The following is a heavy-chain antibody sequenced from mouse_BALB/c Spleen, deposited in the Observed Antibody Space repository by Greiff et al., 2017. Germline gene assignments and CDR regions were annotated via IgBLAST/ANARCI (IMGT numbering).Heavy chain of an antibody. D-gene: IGHD4-1*01. Sequence: VQLQQSGPELVKPGASVKISCKASGYTFTDYNMHWVKQSHGKSLEWIGYIYPYNGGTGYNQKFKSKATLTVDNSSSTAYMELRSLTSEDSAVYYCARSNWDYAMDYWGQGTSVTVSS. CDR1: GYTFTDYN. V-gene: IGHV1S29*02. CDR3: ARSNWDYAMDY. CDR2: IYPYNGGT. J-gene: IGHJ4*01.